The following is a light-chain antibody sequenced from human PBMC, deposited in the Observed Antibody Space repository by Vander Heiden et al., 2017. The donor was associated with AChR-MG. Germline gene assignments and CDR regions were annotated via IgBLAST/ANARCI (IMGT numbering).Light chain of an antibody. CDR3: LQHKSYPWT. V-gene: IGKV1-17*03. CDR2: VVS. Sequence: DIQMTQSPSAMSASVGDRVTITCRASQDISNYVAWFQQKPGKVPKRLIYVVSNLQSGVPSRFSGSGSGTEFTLTISSLQPEDFATYYCLQHKSYPWTFGQGTKVEIK. J-gene: IGKJ1*01. CDR1: QDISNY.